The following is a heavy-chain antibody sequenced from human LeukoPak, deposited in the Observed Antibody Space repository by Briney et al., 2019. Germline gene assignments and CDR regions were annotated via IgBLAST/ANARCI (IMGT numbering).Heavy chain of an antibody. CDR2: IWYDGSNK. J-gene: IGHJ6*02. Sequence: GRSLRLSCAASGFTFSSYGMHWVRQAPGKGLEWVAVIWYDGSNKYYADSAKGRFTISRDNSKNTLYLQMNSLRAEDTAVYHCARQRGYCSSTSCSYYGMDVWGQGTTVTVSS. D-gene: IGHD2-2*01. CDR3: ARQRGYCSSTSCSYYGMDV. V-gene: IGHV3-33*01. CDR1: GFTFSSYG.